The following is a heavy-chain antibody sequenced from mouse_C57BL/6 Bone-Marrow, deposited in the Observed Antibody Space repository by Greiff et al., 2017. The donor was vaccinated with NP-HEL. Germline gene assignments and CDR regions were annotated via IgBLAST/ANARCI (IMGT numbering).Heavy chain of an antibody. CDR1: GFTFTDYY. D-gene: IGHD2-2*01. V-gene: IGHV7-3*01. CDR2: IRNKANGYTT. J-gene: IGHJ1*03. Sequence: EVQGVESGGGLVQPGGSLSLSCAASGFTFTDYYMSWVRQPPGKALEWLGFIRNKANGYTTEYSASGKGRFTISRDNSQSVLYRQMKALRAEDSATYYCASYRDGYDEWYFDVWGTGTTVTVSS. CDR3: ASYRDGYDEWYFDV.